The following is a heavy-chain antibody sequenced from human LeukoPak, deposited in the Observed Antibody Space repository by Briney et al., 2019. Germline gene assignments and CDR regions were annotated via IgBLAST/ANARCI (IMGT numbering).Heavy chain of an antibody. D-gene: IGHD1-1*01. V-gene: IGHV3-23*01. CDR2: VNGDNSIT. J-gene: IGHJ4*02. CDR3: GKGTTTPGFLDY. Sequence: PGGSLRLSGAASGFTFSSYAMIWVRQAPGKGLEWVSAVNGDNSITKYADSVEGRFTISRDNSKNTLYLQMNSLRVDDTAIYYCGKGTTTPGFLDYWGQGTLVTVSS. CDR1: GFTFSSYA.